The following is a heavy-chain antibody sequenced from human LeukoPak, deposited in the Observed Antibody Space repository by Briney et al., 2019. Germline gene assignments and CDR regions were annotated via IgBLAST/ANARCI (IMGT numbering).Heavy chain of an antibody. D-gene: IGHD4-17*01. J-gene: IGHJ6*02. CDR2: ISYDGNNK. V-gene: IGHV3-30*04. CDR1: GFTFSSYA. Sequence: GGSLRLSCAASGFTFSSYAMHWVRQAPGKGLEWVAVISYDGNNKYYADSVKGRFTISRDNSKNTLYLQMNSLRAEDTAVYYCARDTPTGYYYYYYGMDVWGQGTTVTVSS. CDR3: ARDTPTGYYYYYYGMDV.